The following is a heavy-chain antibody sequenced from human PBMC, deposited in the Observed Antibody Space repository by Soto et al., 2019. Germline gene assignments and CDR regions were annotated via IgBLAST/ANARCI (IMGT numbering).Heavy chain of an antibody. V-gene: IGHV3-23*01. CDR2: IDASTGRT. Sequence: EVQLLESGGGLVQPGGSLRLSCAASGFAFSGYPMSWVRQTPGKGLEWVSGIDASTGRTYFAASVEGRFTISRDNPKNTLYLQMNSLRVADTAIYYCAKDDSSGLYRAFDYWGQGTLVTVSS. J-gene: IGHJ4*02. D-gene: IGHD6-19*01. CDR3: AKDDSSGLYRAFDY. CDR1: GFAFSGYP.